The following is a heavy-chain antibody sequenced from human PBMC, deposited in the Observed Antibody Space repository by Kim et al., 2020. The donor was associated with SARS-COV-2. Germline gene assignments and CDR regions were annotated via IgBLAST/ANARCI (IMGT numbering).Heavy chain of an antibody. D-gene: IGHD3-9*01. CDR3: ARIYDILTGVAFDI. V-gene: IGHV2-70*01. Sequence: STSLKTRLTISKDTSNNQVVLTMSNMDPVDTATYYCARIYDILTGVAFDIWGQGTMVTVSS. J-gene: IGHJ3*02.